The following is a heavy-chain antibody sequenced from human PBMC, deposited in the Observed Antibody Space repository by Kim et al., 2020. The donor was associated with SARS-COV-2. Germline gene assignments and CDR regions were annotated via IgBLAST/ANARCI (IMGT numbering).Heavy chain of an antibody. J-gene: IGHJ6*02. CDR2: FYYTGNT. V-gene: IGHV4-31*01. D-gene: IGHD5-18*01. CDR1: GGSISSGGYY. CDR3: ARQAGYTYGNCGSDV. Sequence: SETLSLTCTVSGGSISSGGYYWSGIRQHPGKGREWLGYFYYTGNTDANPSIKSLVTISVDTSKNQFSRKLSSVTAADTAVYYCARQAGYTYGNCGSDVCGQGSTVTISS.